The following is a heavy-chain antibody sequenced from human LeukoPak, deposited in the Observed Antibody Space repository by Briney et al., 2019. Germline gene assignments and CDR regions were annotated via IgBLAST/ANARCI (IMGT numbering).Heavy chain of an antibody. CDR1: GGSISSGDYY. Sequence: SETLSLTCTVSGGSISSGDYYWSWIRQPPGKGLEWIGYIYYSGSTYYNPSLKSRVTISIDTSKNQFSLNLSSVTAADTAVYYCARGPGNSYYPYYYMDVWGKGTTVTVSS. V-gene: IGHV4-61*08. J-gene: IGHJ6*03. D-gene: IGHD5-18*01. CDR3: ARGPGNSYYPYYYMDV. CDR2: IYYSGST.